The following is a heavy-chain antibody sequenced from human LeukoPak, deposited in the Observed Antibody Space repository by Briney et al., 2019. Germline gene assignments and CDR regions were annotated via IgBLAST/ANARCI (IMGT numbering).Heavy chain of an antibody. J-gene: IGHJ4*02. CDR2: IYYSGST. D-gene: IGHD2-2*01. CDR1: GGSISGYY. CDR3: ARDSARYCSSTSCYSKGFDY. V-gene: IGHV4-59*01. Sequence: PSETLSLTCTVSGGSISGYYWSWIRQPPGKGLEWLGYIYYSGSTNYNPSFKSRVTISVDTSKNQFSLKLSSVTAADTAVYYCARDSARYCSSTSCYSKGFDYWGQGTLVTVSS.